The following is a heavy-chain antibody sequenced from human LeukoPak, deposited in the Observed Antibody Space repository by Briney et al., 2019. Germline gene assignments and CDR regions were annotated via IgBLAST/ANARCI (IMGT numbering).Heavy chain of an antibody. CDR2: ILPDGSQK. CDR3: GRLAHNAWYAIDF. V-gene: IGHV3-7*01. D-gene: IGHD2-2*01. Sequence: GGSLRLSCVASAFTFNFYWMTWVRQAPGKGLEWLANILPDGSQKYYVDSVKGRFTISRDNPKNSLYLQINSLRADDTAVYYCGRLAHNAWYAIDFWGQGTLVTVSS. CDR1: AFTFNFYW. J-gene: IGHJ4*02.